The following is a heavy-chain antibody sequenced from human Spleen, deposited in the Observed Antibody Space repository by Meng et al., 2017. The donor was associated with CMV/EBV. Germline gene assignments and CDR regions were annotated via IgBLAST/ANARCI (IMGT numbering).Heavy chain of an antibody. V-gene: IGHV3-43*01. D-gene: IGHD6-13*01. CDR2: NSSDGRST. J-gene: IGHJ4*02. CDR1: GCSVGDDT. CDR3: TRLRAAAGYFDY. Sequence: SGCSVGDDTMHWVRQAPGKDLGWVSLNSSDGRSTDYAASVKGRFTISRDNSKNSLYLQMDSLRAEDTALYYCTRLRAAAGYFDYWGQGTLVTVSS.